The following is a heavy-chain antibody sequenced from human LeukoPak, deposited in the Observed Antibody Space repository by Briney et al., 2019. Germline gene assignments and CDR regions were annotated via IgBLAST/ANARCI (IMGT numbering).Heavy chain of an antibody. CDR3: ARDADSSGYYRDAFDI. CDR1: GYTFTSYG. V-gene: IGHV1-18*01. CDR2: ISAYNGNT. D-gene: IGHD3-22*01. Sequence: ASVKVSCKASGYTFTSYGISWVRQAPGQGLEWMGWISAYNGNTNYAQKLQGRVTMTTDTSTSTAYMELRSLRSDDTAVNYCARDADSSGYYRDAFDIWGQGTMVTVSS. J-gene: IGHJ3*02.